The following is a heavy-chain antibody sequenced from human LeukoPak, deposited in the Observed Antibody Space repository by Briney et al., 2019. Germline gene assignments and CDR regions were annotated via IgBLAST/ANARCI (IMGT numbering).Heavy chain of an antibody. Sequence: GRSLRLSRAASGFTFSSYAMHWVRQAPGKGLEWVAVISYDGSNKYYADSVKGRFTISRDNSKNTLYLQMNSLRAEDTAVYYCARDITQAFWSGYYSDYWGQGTLVTVSS. D-gene: IGHD3-3*01. V-gene: IGHV3-30-3*01. J-gene: IGHJ4*02. CDR3: ARDITQAFWSGYYSDY. CDR1: GFTFSSYA. CDR2: ISYDGSNK.